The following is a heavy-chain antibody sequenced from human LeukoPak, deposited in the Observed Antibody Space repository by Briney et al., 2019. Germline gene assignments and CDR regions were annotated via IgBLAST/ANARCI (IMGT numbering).Heavy chain of an antibody. CDR1: GYRFTMYW. CDR3: ARHMGSYYYGMDV. CDR2: IYPGDSDT. Sequence: GESLKISCKGLGYRFTMYWTGWVRQMPGKGLEWMAIIYPGDSDTRYSPSFQGQVTISADKSTSTAYLQWNSLKASDTAMYYCARHMGSYYYGMDVWGPGTTVTVSS. J-gene: IGHJ6*01. V-gene: IGHV5-51*01. D-gene: IGHD3-10*01.